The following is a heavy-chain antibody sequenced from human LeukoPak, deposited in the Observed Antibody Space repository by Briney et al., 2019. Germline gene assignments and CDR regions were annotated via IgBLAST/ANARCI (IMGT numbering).Heavy chain of an antibody. V-gene: IGHV3-7*01. CDR1: GFTFMTYW. CDR3: ARVRKDIVVVPGAMRDTYYFDY. D-gene: IGHD2-2*01. CDR2: IKHDVSEK. Sequence: GGSLRLSCAASGFTFMTYWMSWVGQAPGKGLEGVANIKHDVSEKYYVDSVKGGFTISRDNAKNSLYLQMNSLRAEDTAVYYCARVRKDIVVVPGAMRDTYYFDYWGQGTLVTVSS. J-gene: IGHJ4*02.